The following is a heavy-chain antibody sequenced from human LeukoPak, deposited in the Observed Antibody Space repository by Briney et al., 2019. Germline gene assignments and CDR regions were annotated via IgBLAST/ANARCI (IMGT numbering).Heavy chain of an antibody. J-gene: IGHJ5*02. CDR2: ISSSSSYI. V-gene: IGHV3-21*01. D-gene: IGHD2-15*01. CDR3: ARSYKVVGASSRFDP. Sequence: PGGSLRLSCAASGFTFSSYSMNWVRQAPGKGLEWVSSISSSSSYIYYADSVKGRFTISRDNAKNSLYLQMNSLRAEDTAVYYCARSYKVVGASSRFDPWGQGTLVTVSS. CDR1: GFTFSSYS.